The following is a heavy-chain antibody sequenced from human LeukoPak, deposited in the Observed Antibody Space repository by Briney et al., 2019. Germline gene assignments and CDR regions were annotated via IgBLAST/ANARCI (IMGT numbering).Heavy chain of an antibody. CDR2: FDPEDGET. V-gene: IGHV1-24*01. CDR3: ATDSRYYDILTGYESDIHSKYYYYGMDV. CDR1: GYTLTELS. J-gene: IGHJ6*02. D-gene: IGHD3-9*01. Sequence: ASVKVSCKVSGYTLTELSMHWVRQAPGKGLEWMGGFDPEDGETIYAQKFQGRVTMTEDTSTDTAYMELSSLRSEDTAVYYCATDSRYYDILTGYESDIHSKYYYYGMDVWGQGTTVTVSS.